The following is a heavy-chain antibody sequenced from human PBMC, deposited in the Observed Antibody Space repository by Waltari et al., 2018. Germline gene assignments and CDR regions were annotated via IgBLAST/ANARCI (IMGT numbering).Heavy chain of an antibody. J-gene: IGHJ4*02. CDR3: ARLQSYSFDA. CDR2: IYAGGTT. Sequence: EVQLVESGGGLIQPGGSLRLSCAASGFTVSNSYMSWVRQAPGKGRERVSAIYAGGTTYSADSVKGRFIISRDNSMNTLYLQMNSLRAEDTAVYYCARLQSYSFDAWGQGILVTVSS. V-gene: IGHV3-53*01. D-gene: IGHD3-10*01. CDR1: GFTVSNSY.